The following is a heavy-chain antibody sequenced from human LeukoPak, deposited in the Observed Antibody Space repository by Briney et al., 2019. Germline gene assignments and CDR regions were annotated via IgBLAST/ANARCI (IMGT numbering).Heavy chain of an antibody. CDR1: GGSITHYY. V-gene: IGHV4-59*08. J-gene: IGHJ5*02. Sequence: SETLSLTCTVSGGSITHYYWTWIRQPPGKTLEWIGYSYYSGSTKYNPSLKSRVTISVDTSNNQFSLNLRSVTAADTAVYYCARYTTIFGFDPWGQGTLVTVSS. CDR2: SYYSGST. CDR3: ARYTTIFGFDP. D-gene: IGHD3-3*01.